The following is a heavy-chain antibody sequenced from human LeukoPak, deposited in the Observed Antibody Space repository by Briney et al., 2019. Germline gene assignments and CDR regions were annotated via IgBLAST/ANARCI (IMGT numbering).Heavy chain of an antibody. V-gene: IGHV4-39*01. J-gene: IGHJ4*02. D-gene: IGHD3-9*01. CDR1: GGSISSSSYY. CDR2: IYYSGST. CDR3: ARHPMYYDILTDYYKDYFDY. Sequence: SETLSLTCTVSGGSISSSSYYWGWIRQPPGKGLEWIGSIYYSGSTYYNPSLKSRVTISVDTSKNQFSLKLSSVTAADTAVYYCARHPMYYDILTDYYKDYFDYWGQGTLVTVSS.